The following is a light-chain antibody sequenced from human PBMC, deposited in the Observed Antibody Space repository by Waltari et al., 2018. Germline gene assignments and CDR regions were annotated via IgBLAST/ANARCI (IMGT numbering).Light chain of an antibody. V-gene: IGKV1-NL1*01. J-gene: IGKJ4*01. Sequence: DIQMTQSPSSLSASVGDRVTIYCRASQGINNSLAWYQQKPGKAPKLLVYAASRLEGGVPSRFSGRGSGTDYTLTINSLQPEDFATYYCQQYYSTLLTFGGGTKVEIK. CDR3: QQYYSTLLT. CDR2: AAS. CDR1: QGINNS.